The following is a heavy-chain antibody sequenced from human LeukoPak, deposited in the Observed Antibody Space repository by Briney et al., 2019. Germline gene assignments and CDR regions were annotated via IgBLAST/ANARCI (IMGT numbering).Heavy chain of an antibody. J-gene: IGHJ6*03. V-gene: IGHV3-21*04. Sequence: PGGSLRLSCAASGFTFSSYSMNWVRQAPGKGLEWVSSISSSSSYIYYADSVKGRFTISRDNPKNTLYLQMNSLRAEDTAVYYCAKMMGQRLYDYCMDVWGKGTTVTVSS. CDR2: ISSSSSYI. D-gene: IGHD3-16*01. CDR3: AKMMGQRLYDYCMDV. CDR1: GFTFSSYS.